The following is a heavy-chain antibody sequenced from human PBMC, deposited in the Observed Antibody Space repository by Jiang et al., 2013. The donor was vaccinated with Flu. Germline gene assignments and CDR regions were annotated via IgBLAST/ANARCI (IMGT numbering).Heavy chain of an antibody. V-gene: IGHV1-46*01. CDR3: ARATARKGGMDV. J-gene: IGHJ6*04. CDR2: INPSGGST. CDR1: GYTFTSYY. D-gene: IGHD6-6*01. Sequence: EVKKPRGSVKVSCKASGYTFTSYYMHWVRQAPGQGLEWMGIINPSGGSTSYAQKFQGRVTMTRDTSTSTVYMELSSPRSEDTAVYYCARATARKGGMDVWGKGTTVTVSS.